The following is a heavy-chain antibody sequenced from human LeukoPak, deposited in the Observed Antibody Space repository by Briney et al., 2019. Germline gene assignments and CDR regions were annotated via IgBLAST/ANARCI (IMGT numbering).Heavy chain of an antibody. D-gene: IGHD3-22*01. CDR1: GGSFSGYY. CDR3: ARGGWLSEYYFDY. Sequence: PSETLSLTCAVYGGSFSGYYWSWIRQPPGKGLEWIGEINHSGSTYYNPSLKSRVTISVDTSKNQFSLKLSSVTAADTAVYYCARGGWLSEYYFDYWGQGTLVTVSS. V-gene: IGHV4-34*01. CDR2: INHSGST. J-gene: IGHJ4*02.